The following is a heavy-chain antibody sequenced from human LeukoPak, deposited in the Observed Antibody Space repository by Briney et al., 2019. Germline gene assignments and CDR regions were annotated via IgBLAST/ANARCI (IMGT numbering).Heavy chain of an antibody. J-gene: IGHJ5*02. CDR2: IRPDGDDK. CDR1: GFMFRDYW. Sequence: GGSLRLSCAVSGFMFRDYWMAWVRQAPGKGLEWVANIRPDGDDKYYVESVKGRFTISRDNAQNSLSLQMDSLRVEDSAVYHCGRWGITAALDRWGQGTLVSVSS. D-gene: IGHD2-2*01. CDR3: GRWGITAALDR. V-gene: IGHV3-7*01.